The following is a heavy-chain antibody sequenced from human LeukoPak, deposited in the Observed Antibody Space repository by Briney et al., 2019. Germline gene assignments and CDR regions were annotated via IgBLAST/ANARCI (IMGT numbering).Heavy chain of an antibody. CDR3: ARDPLDYYDSSGYQPTGDAFDI. CDR2: ISSSGSTI. Sequence: GGSLRLSCAASGFTFSSYEMNWVRHAPGKGMEWVSYISSSGSTIYYADSVKGRLTLSRDNAKNSLYLQMNSLRAEDTAVYYCARDPLDYYDSSGYQPTGDAFDIWGQGTMVTVSS. D-gene: IGHD3-22*01. J-gene: IGHJ3*02. V-gene: IGHV3-48*03. CDR1: GFTFSSYE.